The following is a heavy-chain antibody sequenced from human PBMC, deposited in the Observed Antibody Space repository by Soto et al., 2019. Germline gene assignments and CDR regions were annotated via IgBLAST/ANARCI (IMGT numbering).Heavy chain of an antibody. D-gene: IGHD3-22*01. CDR2: VGTNNANT. J-gene: IGHJ4*02. CDR1: GYTFTAYG. V-gene: IGHV1-18*01. Sequence: GPEVKMSGASVKVSCKTSGYTFTAYGLAWLRQAPGQRPEWMGWVGTNNANTNYAQKFQGRVTMTTDTSTTTTYMELRSLRSDDTAVYYCARELNTDSSAYYSFAYWGQGTLVTVSS. CDR3: ARELNTDSSAYYSFAY.